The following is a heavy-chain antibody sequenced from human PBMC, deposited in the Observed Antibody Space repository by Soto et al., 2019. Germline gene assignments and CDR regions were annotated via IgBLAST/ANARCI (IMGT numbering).Heavy chain of an antibody. Sequence: QVQLVESGGGVVQPGRSLRLSCAASGFTFSSYAMHWVRQAPGKGLEWVAVISYDGSNKYYADSVKGRFTISRDNSKNTLYLQMISLRAEATAVYYCARGVGATKYWGQGTLVTVSS. CDR3: ARGVGATKY. V-gene: IGHV3-30-3*01. CDR1: GFTFSSYA. D-gene: IGHD1-26*01. CDR2: ISYDGSNK. J-gene: IGHJ4*02.